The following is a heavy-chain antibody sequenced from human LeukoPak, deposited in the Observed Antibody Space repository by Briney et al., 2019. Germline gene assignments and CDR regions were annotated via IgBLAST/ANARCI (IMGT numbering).Heavy chain of an antibody. CDR2: IYHSGST. J-gene: IGHJ3*02. CDR3: ARHVYHPVTTVWAFDI. Sequence: SETLSLTCAVSGYSISSGYYWGWIRQPQGKALEWIGSIYHSGSTYYNPSLKSRVTISVDTSKNQFSLKLSSVTAADTAVYYCARHVYHPVTTVWAFDIWGQGTMVTVSS. D-gene: IGHD4-17*01. CDR1: GYSISSGYY. V-gene: IGHV4-38-2*01.